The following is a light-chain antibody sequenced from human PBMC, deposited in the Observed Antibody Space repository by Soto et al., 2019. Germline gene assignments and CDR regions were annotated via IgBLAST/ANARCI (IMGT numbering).Light chain of an antibody. J-gene: IGKJ4*01. V-gene: IGKV1-17*03. CDR2: GAS. CDR3: LQHNSYPLS. CDR1: QGISHY. Sequence: DIQMTQSPSAMSASVGDRVTITCRASQGISHYLAWFQQRPGQVPKXLIYGASTLQSGVPSRFSGSGSGTELTITISSLQPEDFGTYYCLQHNSYPLSFGGGTKVDIK.